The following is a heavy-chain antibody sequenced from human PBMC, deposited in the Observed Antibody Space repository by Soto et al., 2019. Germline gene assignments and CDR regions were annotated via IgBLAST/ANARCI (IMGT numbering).Heavy chain of an antibody. CDR2: ISSTTNYI. D-gene: IGHD3-9*01. CDR1: GFTFTRYS. Sequence: GGSLRLSCAASGFTFTRYSMNWVRQAPGKGLEWVSSISSTTNYIYYGDSMKGRFTISRDNAKNSLYLEMDRLRPEDTAFYYCAKSPHDILIGSAFDYWGQGTLVT. J-gene: IGHJ4*02. V-gene: IGHV3-21*04. CDR3: AKSPHDILIGSAFDY.